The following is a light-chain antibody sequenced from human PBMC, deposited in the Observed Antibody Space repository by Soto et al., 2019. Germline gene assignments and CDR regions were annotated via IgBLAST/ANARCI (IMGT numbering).Light chain of an antibody. Sequence: QSALTQPASVSGSPGQSITISCTGTSSDVGDYNYVSWYQQYPGKAPKLMIYEVINRPSGVPNRFSGSKSGNTASLTISGLQAEDEADYYCSSYSTSSTLVVFGGGTKLTVL. CDR1: SSDVGDYNY. J-gene: IGLJ2*01. V-gene: IGLV2-14*01. CDR2: EVI. CDR3: SSYSTSSTLVV.